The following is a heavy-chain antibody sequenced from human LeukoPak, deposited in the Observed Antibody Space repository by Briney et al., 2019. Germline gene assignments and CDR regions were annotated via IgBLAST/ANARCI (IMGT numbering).Heavy chain of an antibody. CDR3: ARVGSSDNVDYVWGSYLGTFDC. Sequence: SETLSLTCTVSGASVSTYYWNWIRQPPGKGLEWVGYIYYNGSAIYNPSLKSRVTMSVDTSKNQFSLKLCSVTAADTAVYFCARVGSSDNVDYVWGSYLGTFDCWGQGTLVTVSS. J-gene: IGHJ4*02. CDR1: GASVSTYY. D-gene: IGHD3-16*02. CDR2: IYYNGSA. V-gene: IGHV4-59*02.